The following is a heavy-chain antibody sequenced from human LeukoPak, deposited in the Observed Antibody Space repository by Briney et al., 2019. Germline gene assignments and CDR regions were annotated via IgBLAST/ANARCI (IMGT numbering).Heavy chain of an antibody. Sequence: PGGSLTLSCAVSGITLSNYGMTWGRQAPGKGLEGVAGRSDSGGRTTYADSVKGRFNISRDNSKTTLYLPMNSPSAGDTVVYFCAKRGVVIRVILVGFHKEANYFDSWGEGALVTVSS. V-gene: IGHV3-23*01. CDR1: GITLSNYG. D-gene: IGHD3-22*01. J-gene: IGHJ4*02. CDR3: AKRGVVIRVILVGFHKEANYFDS. CDR2: RSDSGGRT.